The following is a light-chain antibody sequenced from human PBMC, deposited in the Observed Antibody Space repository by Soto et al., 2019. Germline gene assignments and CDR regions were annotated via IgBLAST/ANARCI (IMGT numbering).Light chain of an antibody. Sequence: DIQMTQSPSTLSASVGDRVTITCRASQSITNCLAWYQQKPGKAPKLLIFDASSLRSGGPSRFSGSGSGTEFTLTISSLQPEDFATYYCQQHNPYSPYTFGQGTKLEIK. V-gene: IGKV1-5*03. CDR3: QQHNPYSPYT. J-gene: IGKJ2*01. CDR1: QSITNC. CDR2: DAS.